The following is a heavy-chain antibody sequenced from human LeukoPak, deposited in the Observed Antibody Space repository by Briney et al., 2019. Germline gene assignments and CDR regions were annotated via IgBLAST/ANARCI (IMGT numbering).Heavy chain of an antibody. CDR1: GFTFDDYG. J-gene: IGHJ5*02. D-gene: IGHD5-24*01. CDR3: ARDNSVRDEAWWFNP. Sequence: PGGSLRLSCAASGFTFDDYGMTWVRQVPGKGLEWVSGVNWNGGSTGYADSVKGRFTISRDNAKNSLYLQMNSLRAEDTAYYYCARDNSVRDEAWWFNPWGQGTLVTVSS. V-gene: IGHV3-20*04. CDR2: VNWNGGST.